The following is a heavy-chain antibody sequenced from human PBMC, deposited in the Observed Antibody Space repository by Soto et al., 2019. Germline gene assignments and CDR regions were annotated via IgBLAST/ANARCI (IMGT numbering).Heavy chain of an antibody. J-gene: IGHJ6*02. V-gene: IGHV1-18*01. D-gene: IGHD6-13*01. CDR3: ARGISTAAGLYYYYYGMDV. CDR1: GYTFTSYG. Sequence: ASVKVSCKASGYTFTSYGISWVRQAPGQGLEWMGWISAYNGNTNYAQKLQGRVTMTTDTSTSTAYMELRSLRSEDTAVYYCARGISTAAGLYYYYYGMDVWGQGTTVTVSS. CDR2: ISAYNGNT.